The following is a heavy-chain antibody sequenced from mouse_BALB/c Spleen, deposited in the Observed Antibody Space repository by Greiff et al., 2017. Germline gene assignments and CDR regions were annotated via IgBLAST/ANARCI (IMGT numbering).Heavy chain of an antibody. Sequence: EVQLVESGGDLVKPGGSLKLSCAASGFTFSSYGMSWVRQTPDKRLGWVATISSGGSYTYYPDSVKGRFTISRDNAKNTLYLQMSSLKSEDTAMYYCARGNYDLYYFDYWGQGTTRTVSS. CDR3: ARGNYDLYYFDY. J-gene: IGHJ2*01. CDR2: ISSGGSYT. D-gene: IGHD2-4*01. CDR1: GFTFSSYG. V-gene: IGHV5-6*01.